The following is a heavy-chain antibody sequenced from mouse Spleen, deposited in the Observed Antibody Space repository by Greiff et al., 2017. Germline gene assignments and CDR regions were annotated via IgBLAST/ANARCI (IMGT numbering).Heavy chain of an antibody. Sequence: QVQLQQSGAELMKPGASVKISCKATGYTFSSYWIGWVKQRPGHGLEWIGEILPGSGSTNSNEKFKGKATFTADTSSNPAYMQLSSLTSEDSAVYYCARGNYRYDLAWFAYWGQGTLVTVSA. CDR3: ARGNYRYDLAWFAY. V-gene: IGHV1-9*01. D-gene: IGHD2-14*01. J-gene: IGHJ3*01. CDR2: ILPGSGST. CDR1: GYTFSSYW.